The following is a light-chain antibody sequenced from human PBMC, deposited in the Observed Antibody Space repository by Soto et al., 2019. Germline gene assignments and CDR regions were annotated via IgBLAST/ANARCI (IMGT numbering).Light chain of an antibody. J-gene: IGLJ2*01. CDR3: SSYAGGNKMV. Sequence: QSALTQPPSASGSPGESVTMSCSGTSRDVGGYVYVSWFQQHHGKAPKLIIFEVNKRPSGVPDRFSGSRSGNTASLTVSGLQLEDEADYYCSSYAGGNKMVFGGGTKLTVL. V-gene: IGLV2-8*01. CDR1: SRDVGGYVY. CDR2: EVN.